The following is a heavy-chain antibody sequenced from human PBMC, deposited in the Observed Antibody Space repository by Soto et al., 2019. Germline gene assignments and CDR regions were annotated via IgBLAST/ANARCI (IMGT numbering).Heavy chain of an antibody. J-gene: IGHJ4*02. CDR2: IWNDGGKK. V-gene: IGHV3-33*01. CDR3: ARDLFTTALDY. Sequence: QVQLVESGGGVVQPGRSLRLSCVSSGFIFSSYGMHWVRQAPGKGLEWVAVIWNDGGKKYYADSVKGRFTISRDNSKNTVYLQMNSLRAEDTAIYCCARDLFTTALDYWGQGTLVTVSS. CDR1: GFIFSSYG. D-gene: IGHD4-4*01.